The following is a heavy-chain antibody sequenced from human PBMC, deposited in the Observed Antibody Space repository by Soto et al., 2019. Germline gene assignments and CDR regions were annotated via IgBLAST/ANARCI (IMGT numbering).Heavy chain of an antibody. D-gene: IGHD6-19*01. CDR3: AKGSGVQWLVFDY. Sequence: PGGSLRLSCVASVFTFSNYAMTWVRQAPGKGPEWVSGISGSGDNTYYADSVKGRFTISRDNSKNTLYLQMNSLRAEDTAVYSSAKGSGVQWLVFDYWGQGTLVTVSS. CDR2: ISGSGDNT. J-gene: IGHJ4*02. CDR1: VFTFSNYA. V-gene: IGHV3-23*01.